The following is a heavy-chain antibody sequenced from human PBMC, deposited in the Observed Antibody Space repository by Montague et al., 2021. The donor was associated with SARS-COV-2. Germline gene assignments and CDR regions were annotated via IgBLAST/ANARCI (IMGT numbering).Heavy chain of an antibody. Sequence: SETLSLTCTVSGGSISSSSYYWGWIRQPPGKGLEWIGSIYYSGSTYYNPSLKSQVPISVDTSKNQFSLKLSSVTAADTAVYYCARRVTGTTVHYYYYGMDVWGQGTTVTVSS. J-gene: IGHJ6*02. D-gene: IGHD1-20*01. CDR1: GGSISSSSYY. V-gene: IGHV4-39*01. CDR3: ARRVTGTTVHYYYYGMDV. CDR2: IYYSGST.